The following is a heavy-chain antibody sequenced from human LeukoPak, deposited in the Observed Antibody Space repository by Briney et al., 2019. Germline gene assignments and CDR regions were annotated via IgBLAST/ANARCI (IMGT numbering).Heavy chain of an antibody. CDR2: IYPDDSDT. V-gene: IGHV5-51*01. CDR3: ARRDTTYFDY. J-gene: IGHJ4*02. CDR1: AYKFRNYW. Sequence: GESLKISCKGAAYKFRNYWIAWVRQRPGEDLEWMGIIYPDDSDTRYSPSFQGQVTISADKSISTAYLQWTSLKASDTAIYYCARRDTTYFDYWGQGSLVTVSS. D-gene: IGHD1-1*01.